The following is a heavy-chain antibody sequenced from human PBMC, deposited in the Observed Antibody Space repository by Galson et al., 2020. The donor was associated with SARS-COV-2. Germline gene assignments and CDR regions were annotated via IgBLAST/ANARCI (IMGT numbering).Heavy chain of an antibody. J-gene: IGHJ6*02. CDR2: IYAYSGAST. CDR3: ARGVGGMDV. CDR1: GFTIYGNY. D-gene: IGHD3-16*01. Sequence: TGGSLRLSCAASGFTIYGNYINWVRQAPGKGLEWVSIIYAYSGASTYYADSVKVRFTISRHNSENTVYLQMNSLRVEDTAVYYWARGVGGMDVWGQGTTVTVSS. V-gene: IGHV3-53*04.